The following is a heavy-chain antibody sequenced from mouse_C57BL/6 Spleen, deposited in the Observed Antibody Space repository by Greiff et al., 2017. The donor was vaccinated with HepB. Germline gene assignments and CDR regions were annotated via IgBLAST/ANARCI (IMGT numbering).Heavy chain of an antibody. Sequence: QVQLQQSGAELVRPGASVTLSCKASGYTFTDYEMHWVKQTPVHGLEWIGAIDPETGGTAYNQKFKGKAILTADKSSSTAYMELRSLTSEDSAVYYCTREKTAHGYFDYWGQGTTLTVSS. D-gene: IGHD3-2*02. CDR1: GYTFTDYE. J-gene: IGHJ2*01. V-gene: IGHV1-15*01. CDR3: TREKTAHGYFDY. CDR2: IDPETGGT.